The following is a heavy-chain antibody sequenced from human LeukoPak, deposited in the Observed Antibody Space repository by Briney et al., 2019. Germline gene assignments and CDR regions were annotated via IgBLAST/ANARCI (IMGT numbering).Heavy chain of an antibody. CDR2: ICSSSSTI. CDR3: ARDRTGEGSTTENFDY. Sequence: GGSLRLSCAASGFTFSSYSLNWVRQAPGKGLEWVSYICSSSSTIYYADSVKGRFTISRDNAKNSLYLQMNSLRAEDTAVYYCARDRTGEGSTTENFDYWGQGTLVTVSS. J-gene: IGHJ4*02. CDR1: GFTFSSYS. V-gene: IGHV3-48*01. D-gene: IGHD1-26*01.